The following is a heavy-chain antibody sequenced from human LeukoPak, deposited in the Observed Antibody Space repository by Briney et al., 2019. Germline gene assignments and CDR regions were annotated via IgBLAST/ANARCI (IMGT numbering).Heavy chain of an antibody. Sequence: GASVKVSCKASGYTFTSYYMHWVRQAPGQGLEWMGIINPSGGSTSYAQKFQGRVTMTRDMSTSTVYMELSSLRSEDTAVYYCARESRGATDAFDIWGQGTMVTVSS. CDR1: GYTFTSYY. J-gene: IGHJ3*02. V-gene: IGHV1-46*01. D-gene: IGHD4/OR15-4a*01. CDR3: ARESRGATDAFDI. CDR2: INPSGGST.